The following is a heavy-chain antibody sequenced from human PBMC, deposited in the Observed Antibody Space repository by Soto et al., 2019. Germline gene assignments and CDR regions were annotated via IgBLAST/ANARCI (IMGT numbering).Heavy chain of an antibody. V-gene: IGHV1-8*01. CDR1: GYTFSNYD. CDR2: MTPSSGKT. D-gene: IGHD5-12*01. Sequence: QVQLVQSGAEVKKPGASVQVSCKASGYTFSNYDINWVRQATGQGLEWLGWMTPSSGKTGYAQKFQGRVTMTMNPALSTAYMELSSLRSEDTGVYYCARRSRSGYDNYADWGQGTLVTVSS. CDR3: ARRSRSGYDNYAD. J-gene: IGHJ4*02.